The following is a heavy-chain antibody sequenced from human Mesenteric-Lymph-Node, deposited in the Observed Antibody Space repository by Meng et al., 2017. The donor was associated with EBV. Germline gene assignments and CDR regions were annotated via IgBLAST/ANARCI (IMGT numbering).Heavy chain of an antibody. J-gene: IGHJ4*02. CDR3: ARDDSLYGSGSHDY. V-gene: IGHV1-3*01. Sequence: QVQPVQAGAEVKKPGASVKVSCKASGYTFTSYAMHWVRQAPGQRLEWMGWINAGNGNTKYSQKFQGRVTITRDTSESTAYMELSSLRSEDTAVYYCARDDSLYGSGSHDYWGQGTLVTVSS. D-gene: IGHD3-10*01. CDR1: GYTFTSYA. CDR2: INAGNGNT.